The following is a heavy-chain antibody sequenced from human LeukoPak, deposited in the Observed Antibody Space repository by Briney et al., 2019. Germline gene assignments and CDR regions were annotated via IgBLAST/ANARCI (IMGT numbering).Heavy chain of an antibody. Sequence: PGGSLRLSCAASGFTFRSYGMSWVRQAPGKGLEWVSTVSGSGGSTYYADSVKGRFTISRDNSKNTLYLQMNSLRAEDTAVYYCAKESAAGTDEWGQGTLVTVSS. CDR2: VSGSGGST. CDR3: AKESAAGTDE. V-gene: IGHV3-23*01. CDR1: GFTFRSYG. J-gene: IGHJ4*02. D-gene: IGHD6-13*01.